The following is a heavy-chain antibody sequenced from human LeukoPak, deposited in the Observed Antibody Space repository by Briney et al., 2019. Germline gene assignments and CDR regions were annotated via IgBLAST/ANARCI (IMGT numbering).Heavy chain of an antibody. CDR1: GGSISSGGYS. CDR2: IYHSGST. V-gene: IGHV4-30-2*01. Sequence: SETLSLTCAVSGGSISSGGYSWSWIRQPPGKGLEWIGYIYHSGSTYYNPSLKSRVTISVDRFKNQFSLKLSSVTAADTAVYYCARGPIAVAGFDAFDIWGQGTMVTVSS. CDR3: ARGPIAVAGFDAFDI. D-gene: IGHD6-19*01. J-gene: IGHJ3*02.